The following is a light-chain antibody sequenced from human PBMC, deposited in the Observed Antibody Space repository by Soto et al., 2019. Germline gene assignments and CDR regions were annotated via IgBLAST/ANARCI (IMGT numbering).Light chain of an antibody. V-gene: IGKV3-15*01. CDR3: QQYNNWPIT. CDR2: GAS. J-gene: IGKJ4*01. CDR1: QSVNNN. Sequence: EIVMTQSPATLSVSPGERATLSCRASQSVNNNLAWYQQKPGQAPRLLIYGASTRATGIPARFSGSGSGTEFTLTISSLQSEDFAVYYCQQYNNWPITFGGGTKVEIK.